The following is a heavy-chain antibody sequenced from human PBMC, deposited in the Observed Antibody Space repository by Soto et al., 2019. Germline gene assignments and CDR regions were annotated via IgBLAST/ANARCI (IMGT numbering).Heavy chain of an antibody. V-gene: IGHV1-69*02. CDR1: GGTFSRYT. CDR2: IIPILGIA. Sequence: QVQLVQSGAEVKKPGSSVKVSCKASGGTFSRYTISWVRQAPGQGLEWMGRIIPILGIANYAQKFQGSVTITADKSTSTAYMELSSLRSEDTAVYYCASIDSGVDDWYFDYCGQGSLVTVSS. CDR3: ASIDSGVDDWYFDY. J-gene: IGHJ4*02. D-gene: IGHD3-9*01.